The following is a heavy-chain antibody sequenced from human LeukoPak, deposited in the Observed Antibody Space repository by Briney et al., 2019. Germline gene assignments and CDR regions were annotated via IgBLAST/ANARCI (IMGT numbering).Heavy chain of an antibody. CDR2: ISGSGGST. D-gene: IGHD6-13*01. J-gene: IGHJ4*02. V-gene: IGHV3-23*01. CDR3: AKDLELTYSSSESTDY. Sequence: PGGSLRLSCAASGFIFSSYAMSWVRHAPGKGLGCVSAISGSGGSTYYADSVKGLFTISRDNSKNTLYLQMNRLRAEDTAVYYCAKDLELTYSSSESTDYWGQGTLVTVSS. CDR1: GFIFSSYA.